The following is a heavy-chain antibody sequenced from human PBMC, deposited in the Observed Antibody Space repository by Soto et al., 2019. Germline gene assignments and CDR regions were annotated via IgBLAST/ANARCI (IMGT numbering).Heavy chain of an antibody. CDR2: ISGSGGST. CDR3: ANFCSTSCLRDY. V-gene: IGHV3-23*01. D-gene: IGHD2-2*01. CDR1: GVTFSSSA. J-gene: IGHJ4*02. Sequence: PERSLRLSGAASGVTFSSSAMSGVRKAPGKGLEWVSAISGSGGSTYYADSVKGRFTISRDNSKNTLYMLMNSLSAEDTAVYYCANFCSTSCLRDYWGQGTLVTVSS.